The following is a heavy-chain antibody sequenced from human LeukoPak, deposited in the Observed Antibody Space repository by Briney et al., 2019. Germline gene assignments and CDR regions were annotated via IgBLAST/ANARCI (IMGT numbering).Heavy chain of an antibody. CDR1: GFTVSSNY. CDR2: ISGSGGST. Sequence: GGSLRLSCAASGFTVSSNYMSWVRQAPGKGLEWVSAISGSGGSTYYADSVRGRFTISRDNSKNTLYLQMNSLRAEDTAVYYCASPYGDYPVSDYWGQGTLVTVSS. V-gene: IGHV3-23*01. CDR3: ASPYGDYPVSDY. J-gene: IGHJ4*02. D-gene: IGHD4-17*01.